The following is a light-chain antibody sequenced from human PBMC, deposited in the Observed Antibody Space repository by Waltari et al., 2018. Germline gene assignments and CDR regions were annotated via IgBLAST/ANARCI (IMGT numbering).Light chain of an antibody. CDR3: CSYAGDSNFV. Sequence: QSALTQPASVSGSPGQSITISCTGTSSAVGSYRFVSWYQQCPVKAPKLILYEVTKPPSGVSNRFSGAKAGNTASLPIAGLQADDEADYYCCSYAGDSNFVFGTGTKVTVL. J-gene: IGLJ1*01. CDR1: SSAVGSYRF. CDR2: EVT. V-gene: IGLV2-23*02.